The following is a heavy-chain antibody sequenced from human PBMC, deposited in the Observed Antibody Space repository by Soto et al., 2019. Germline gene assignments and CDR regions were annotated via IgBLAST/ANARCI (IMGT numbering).Heavy chain of an antibody. V-gene: IGHV1-46*03. J-gene: IGHJ6*03. CDR3: ARDQEPSTLYYDYYYMDV. CDR2: SNPSGGST. CDR1: GYTFTSYY. Sequence: QVQLVQSGAEVKKPGASVTVSCKASGYTFTSYYIHWVRQAPGQGLEWMGISNPSGGSTSYAQKFQGRVTMTRDTSTSTVYMEVSGLRSEDTAVYYCARDQEPSTLYYDYYYMDVWGKGTTVTVSS.